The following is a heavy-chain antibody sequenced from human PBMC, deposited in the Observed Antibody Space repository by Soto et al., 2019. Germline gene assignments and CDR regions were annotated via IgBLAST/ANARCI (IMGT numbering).Heavy chain of an antibody. CDR2: MNPNSGNT. CDR3: ASFGEVYYYYGMDV. D-gene: IGHD3-10*01. CDR1: GYTFTSYD. V-gene: IGHV1-8*01. Sequence: ASVKVSCKASGYTFTSYDINWVRQATGQGLEWMGWMNPNSGNTGYAQKFQGRVTMTRNTSISTAYMELSSLRSEDTAVYYCASFGEVYYYYGMDVWGQGTTVTVSS. J-gene: IGHJ6*02.